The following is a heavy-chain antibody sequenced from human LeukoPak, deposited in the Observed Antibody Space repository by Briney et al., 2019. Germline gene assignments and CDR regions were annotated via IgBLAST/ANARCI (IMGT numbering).Heavy chain of an antibody. V-gene: IGHV1-69*05. CDR1: GGTFSSYA. Sequence: SVKVSCKASGGTFSSYAISWVRQAPGQGLEWMGGIIPIFGTANYAQKFQGRVTMTRDMSTSTVYMELSSLRSEDTAVYYCARAATHTSLDYWGQGTLVTVSS. J-gene: IGHJ4*02. D-gene: IGHD2-2*01. CDR3: ARAATHTSLDY. CDR2: IIPIFGTA.